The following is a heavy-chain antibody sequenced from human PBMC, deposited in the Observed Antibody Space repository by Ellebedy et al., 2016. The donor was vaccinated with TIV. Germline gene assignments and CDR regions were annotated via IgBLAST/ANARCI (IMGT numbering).Heavy chain of an antibody. CDR2: ISGSGGSI. J-gene: IGHJ4*02. D-gene: IGHD1-14*01. V-gene: IGHV3-23*01. Sequence: GESLKISCVASGFTFSSYDMSWVRQAPGKGLEWVTAISGSGGSIKYADSVLGRFTISRDNAKNSVYLQMNSLRDEDTAVYYCARKVSTGSIRGYFDYWGQGTLVTVSS. CDR1: GFTFSSYD. CDR3: ARKVSTGSIRGYFDY.